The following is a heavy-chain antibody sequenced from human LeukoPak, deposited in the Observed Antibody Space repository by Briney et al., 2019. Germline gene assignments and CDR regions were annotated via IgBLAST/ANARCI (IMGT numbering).Heavy chain of an antibody. J-gene: IGHJ4*02. CDR2: ISSSGSTI. Sequence: GGSLRLSCAVSGFSFSNYEMNWVRQPPGKRLEWVSYISSSGSTIKYPDSVKGRFTISRDNAKNSLYLQMKSLRAEDTAVYYWARRGGHYDSSRHYYDWGQGTLVTVSS. D-gene: IGHD3-22*01. V-gene: IGHV3-48*03. CDR3: ARRGGHYDSSRHYYD. CDR1: GFSFSNYE.